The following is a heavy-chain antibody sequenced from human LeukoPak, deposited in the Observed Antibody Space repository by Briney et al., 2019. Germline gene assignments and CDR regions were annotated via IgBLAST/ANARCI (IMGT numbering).Heavy chain of an antibody. CDR2: ISWDGGST. D-gene: IGHD6-13*01. V-gene: IGHV3-43*01. J-gene: IGHJ4*02. CDR3: AKDRAAAAGTVFDY. CDR1: GFTFDDYT. Sequence: GGSLRLSCAASGFTFDDYTMHWVRQAPGKGLEWVTLISWDGGSTYYAGSVKGRFTISRDNSKNSLYLQMNSLRAEDTALYYCAKDRAAAAGTVFDYWGQGTLVTVSS.